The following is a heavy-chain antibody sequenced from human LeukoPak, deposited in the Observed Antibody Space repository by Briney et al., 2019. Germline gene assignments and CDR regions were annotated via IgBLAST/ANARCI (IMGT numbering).Heavy chain of an antibody. CDR3: VRIYYSNAFDI. V-gene: IGHV1-8*01. CDR1: GYTFTNFD. J-gene: IGHJ3*02. CDR2: MNPKTGNT. D-gene: IGHD4-11*01. Sequence: GASVKVSCKASGYTFTNFDINWVRQATGQGLEWMGWMNPKTGNTGSAQEFQGRVTITGNTSISTAYMELSSLRSEDTAVYYCVRIYYSNAFDIWGQGTMVTVSS.